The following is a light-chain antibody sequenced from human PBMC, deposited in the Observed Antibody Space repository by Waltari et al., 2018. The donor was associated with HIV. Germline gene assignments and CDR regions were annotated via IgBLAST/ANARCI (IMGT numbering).Light chain of an antibody. CDR1: QIITSGY. Sequence: IVLTQSPGTLSLSPGERAALSCRASQIITSGYLAWYKQKPGQAPRLLIYGASSRATGIPDRFSGSGSGTDLTLTISRLEPEDFAVYYCQQYGTSLITFGPGTTVDIK. CDR2: GAS. J-gene: IGKJ3*01. V-gene: IGKV3-20*01. CDR3: QQYGTSLIT.